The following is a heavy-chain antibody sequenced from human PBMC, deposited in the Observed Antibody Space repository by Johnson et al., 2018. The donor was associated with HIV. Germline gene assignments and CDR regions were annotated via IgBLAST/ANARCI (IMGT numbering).Heavy chain of an antibody. D-gene: IGHD2-21*01. CDR3: ARERRAGVKGAFDI. V-gene: IGHV3-30*03. J-gene: IGHJ3*02. Sequence: QVQLVESGGGLVRPGGSLRLSCAASGFTFDDYGMSWVRQAPDKGLEWVAVISYDGSNKYYADSVKGRFTISRDNSKNTLYLQMNSLRAEDTAVYYCARERRAGVKGAFDIWGQGTMVTVSS. CDR2: ISYDGSNK. CDR1: GFTFDDYG.